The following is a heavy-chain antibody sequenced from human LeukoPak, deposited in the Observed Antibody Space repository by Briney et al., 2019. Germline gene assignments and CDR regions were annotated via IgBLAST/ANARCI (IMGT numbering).Heavy chain of an antibody. CDR2: IKKDGSEK. CDR3: ARDLLLWFGELLRPLDY. J-gene: IGHJ4*02. V-gene: IGHV3-7*01. Sequence: GGSLRLSCAASGFTFSSYWMSWVRQAPGKGLEWVANIKKDGSEKYYVDSVKGRFTISRDNAKNSLYLQMNSLRAEDTAVYYCARDLLLWFGELLRPLDYWGQGTLVTVSS. CDR1: GFTFSSYW. D-gene: IGHD3-10*01.